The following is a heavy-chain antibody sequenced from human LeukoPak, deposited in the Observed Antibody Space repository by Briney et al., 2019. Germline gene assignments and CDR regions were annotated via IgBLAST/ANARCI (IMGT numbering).Heavy chain of an antibody. V-gene: IGHV4-38-2*01. CDR1: GYSISSGYY. J-gene: IGHJ4*02. Sequence: PSETLSLTCAVSGYSISSGYYWGWIRQPPGKGLEWIGSIYHSGSTYYNPSLKSRVTISVDTSKNQFSLKLSSVTAADTAVYYCARHPNMVVTFDYWGQGTLVTVSS. CDR2: IYHSGST. D-gene: IGHD2-15*01. CDR3: ARHPNMVVTFDY.